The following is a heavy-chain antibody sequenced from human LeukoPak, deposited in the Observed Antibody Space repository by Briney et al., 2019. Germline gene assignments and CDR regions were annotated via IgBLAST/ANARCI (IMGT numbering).Heavy chain of an antibody. Sequence: GGSLRLSCAASGSTFSSYWMSWVRQAPGKGLEWVANIKQDGSEKYYVDSVKGRFTISRDNAKNSLYLQMNSLRAEDTAVYYCAGSIAAAGTGYWGQGTLVTVSS. CDR1: GSTFSSYW. CDR2: IKQDGSEK. V-gene: IGHV3-7*01. D-gene: IGHD6-13*01. J-gene: IGHJ4*02. CDR3: AGSIAAAGTGY.